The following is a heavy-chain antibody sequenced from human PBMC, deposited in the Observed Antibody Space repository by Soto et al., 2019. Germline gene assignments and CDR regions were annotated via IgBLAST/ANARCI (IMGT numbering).Heavy chain of an antibody. J-gene: IGHJ5*02. CDR2: VYYGGST. Sequence: SETLSLTCTVSGGSISSYYWSWIRQPPGKGLEWIGYVYYGGSTNYNPSLKSRVTISVDTSKNEFFLKLSSVTAADTAVYYCARDQEDPAMDHNWFDPWGQGTLVTVSS. CDR3: ARDQEDPAMDHNWFDP. D-gene: IGHD5-18*01. V-gene: IGHV4-59*01. CDR1: GGSISSYY.